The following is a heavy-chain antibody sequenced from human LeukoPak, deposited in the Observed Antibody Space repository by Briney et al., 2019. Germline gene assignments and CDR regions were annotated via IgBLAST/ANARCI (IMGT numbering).Heavy chain of an antibody. D-gene: IGHD3-10*01. CDR3: ARQYASGSYHDY. CDR1: GGSISTSSYY. Sequence: SETLSLTCTVSGGSISTSSYYWDWIRQPPGKGLEWIGSIYYSGSTYYNPSLKSRVTISVDTSKNQFSLRLSSVTAADTAVYYCARQYASGSYHDYWGQGALVTVSS. J-gene: IGHJ4*02. V-gene: IGHV4-39*01. CDR2: IYYSGST.